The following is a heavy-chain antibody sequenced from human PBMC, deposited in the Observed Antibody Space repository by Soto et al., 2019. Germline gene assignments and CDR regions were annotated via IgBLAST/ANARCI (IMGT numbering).Heavy chain of an antibody. CDR1: GYTFTSYD. V-gene: IGHV1-8*01. Sequence: QVPLVQSGAEVTKPGASVKVSCKASGYTFTSYDINWVRQATGQRPEWMGWMNPNSGNAGYAEKFQGRVTMTRDTSITTAYMELSGLTSDDTAVYYCARHTATAPGDFWGQGTPVTVSS. J-gene: IGHJ4*02. CDR2: MNPNSGNA. D-gene: IGHD5-18*01. CDR3: ARHTATAPGDF.